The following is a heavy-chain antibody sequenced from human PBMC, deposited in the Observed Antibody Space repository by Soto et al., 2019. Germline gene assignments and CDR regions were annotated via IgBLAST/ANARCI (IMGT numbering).Heavy chain of an antibody. CDR1: GFSFSDYS. D-gene: IGHD2-2*01. CDR3: SRELHQMRSHNHYYYFLDV. V-gene: IGHV3-11*01. Sequence: QVHLVESGGDLVKPGGSLRLSCVASGFSFSDYSMNWMRQAPGWGLDFVAFISNTAITDYYAASVKGRFPISRDNAMNSVDLQMDSLRAEDAAVSYCSRELHQMRSHNHYYYFLDVCCTGHKVTVSS. J-gene: IGHJ6*03. CDR2: ISNTAITD.